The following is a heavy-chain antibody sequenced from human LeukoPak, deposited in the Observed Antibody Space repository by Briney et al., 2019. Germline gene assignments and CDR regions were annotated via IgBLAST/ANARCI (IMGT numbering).Heavy chain of an antibody. CDR3: ASSQMDSSSWYGPSYYGMDV. V-gene: IGHV3-23*01. CDR2: ISGSGGST. CDR1: GFTFSSYA. Sequence: QSGGSLRLSCAASGFTFSSYAMSWVRQAPGKGLEWVSAISGSGGSTYYADSVKGRFTISRDNSKNTLYLQMNSLRAEDTAVYYCASSQMDSSSWYGPSYYGMDVWGQGTTVTVSS. J-gene: IGHJ6*02. D-gene: IGHD6-13*01.